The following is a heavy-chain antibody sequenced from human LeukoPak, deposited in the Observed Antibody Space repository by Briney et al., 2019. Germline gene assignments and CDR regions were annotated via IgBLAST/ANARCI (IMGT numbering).Heavy chain of an antibody. CDR2: IYYSGST. V-gene: IGHV4-59*01. J-gene: IGHJ3*02. D-gene: IGHD3-22*01. CDR3: ARQKRRTYYCDSSGSGRPHAFDI. CDR1: GGSISSYY. Sequence: SETLSLTCTVSGGSISSYYWSWIRQPPGKGLEWIGYIYYSGSTNYNPSLKSRVTISVDTSKNQFSLKLSSVTAADTAVYYCARQKRRTYYCDSSGSGRPHAFDIWGQGTMVTVSS.